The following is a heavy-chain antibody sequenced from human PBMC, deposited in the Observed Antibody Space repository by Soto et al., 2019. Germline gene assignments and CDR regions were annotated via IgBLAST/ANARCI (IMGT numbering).Heavy chain of an antibody. V-gene: IGHV1-2*06. CDR3: GRDVGGATPLGWFDP. D-gene: IGHD1-26*01. CDR1: GYTFIGYY. CDR2: INPRSGDT. J-gene: IGHJ5*02. Sequence: QVQLVQSGAEVKKPGDSVKVSCKASGYTFIGYYIHWVRQAPGQGLEWMGRINPRSGDTTYAQKFEGRITMTRDTSISTAYMALSSLRSDDTAVYFCGRDVGGATPLGWFDPWGQGSLVRVSS.